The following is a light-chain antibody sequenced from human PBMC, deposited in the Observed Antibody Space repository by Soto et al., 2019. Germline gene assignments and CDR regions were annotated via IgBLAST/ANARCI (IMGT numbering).Light chain of an antibody. J-gene: IGKJ2*01. Sequence: EIVLTLSPATLSLSPGERATLSCRASQSVSSYLAWYQQKPGQAPRLLIYDASNRATGIPARFSGSGSGTDFTLTISSLDPEDFAVYYCQQRSNWPRSFGQGTKLEIK. CDR2: DAS. CDR1: QSVSSY. V-gene: IGKV3-11*01. CDR3: QQRSNWPRS.